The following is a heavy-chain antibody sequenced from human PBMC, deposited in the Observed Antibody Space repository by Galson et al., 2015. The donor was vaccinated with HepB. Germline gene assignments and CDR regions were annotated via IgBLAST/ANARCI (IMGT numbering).Heavy chain of an antibody. CDR1: GGSISSGGYS. D-gene: IGHD3-22*01. CDR2: IYHSGST. Sequence: TLSLTCAVSGGSISSGGYSWSWIRQPPGKGLEWIGYIYHSGSTYYNPSLKSRVTISIDRSKNQFSLKLSSVTAADTAVYYCARGGHWAQYYDSSGYSFDYWGQGTLVTVSS. CDR3: ARGGHWAQYYDSSGYSFDY. V-gene: IGHV4-30-2*01. J-gene: IGHJ4*02.